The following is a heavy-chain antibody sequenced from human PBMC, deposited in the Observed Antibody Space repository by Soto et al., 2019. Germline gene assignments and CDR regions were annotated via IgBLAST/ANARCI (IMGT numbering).Heavy chain of an antibody. CDR3: ARDKPYSNYVNYYYGMDV. CDR1: GFTVSSNY. D-gene: IGHD4-4*01. CDR2: IYSGGST. V-gene: IGHV3-53*01. J-gene: IGHJ6*02. Sequence: PGGSLRLSCAASGFTVSSNYMSWVRQAPGKGLEWVSVIYSGGSTYYADSVKGRFTISRDNSKNTLYLQMNSLRAEDTAVYYCARDKPYSNYVNYYYGMDVWGQGTTVTAP.